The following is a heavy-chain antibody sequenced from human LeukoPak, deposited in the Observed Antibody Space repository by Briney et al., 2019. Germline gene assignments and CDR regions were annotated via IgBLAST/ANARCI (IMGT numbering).Heavy chain of an antibody. CDR1: GFTFSSYA. Sequence: GRSLRLSCAASGFTFSSYAMHWVRQAPGKGLEWVAVISYDGSNKYYADSVKGRFTISRDNSKNTLYLQMNSLRAEDTAVYYCVREEGSGWYGWFDPWGQGTLVTVSS. CDR2: ISYDGSNK. D-gene: IGHD6-19*01. J-gene: IGHJ5*02. CDR3: VREEGSGWYGWFDP. V-gene: IGHV3-30-3*01.